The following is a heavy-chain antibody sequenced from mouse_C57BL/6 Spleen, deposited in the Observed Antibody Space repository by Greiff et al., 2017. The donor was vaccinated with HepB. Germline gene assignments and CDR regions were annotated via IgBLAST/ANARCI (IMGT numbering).Heavy chain of an antibody. CDR1: GYSITSGYY. Sequence: EVQLVESGPGLVKPSQSLSLTCSVTGYSITSGYYWNWIRQFPGNKLEWMGYISYDGSNNYNPSLKNRISITRDTSKNQFFLKLNSVTTEDTATYYCARGAGDYWGQGTSVTVSS. CDR3: ARGAGDY. V-gene: IGHV3-6*01. D-gene: IGHD3-3*01. J-gene: IGHJ4*01. CDR2: ISYDGSN.